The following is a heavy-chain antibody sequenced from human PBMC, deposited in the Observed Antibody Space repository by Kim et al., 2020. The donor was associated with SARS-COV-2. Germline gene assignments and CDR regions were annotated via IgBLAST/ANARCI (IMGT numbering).Heavy chain of an antibody. CDR2: ISGGSGVT. CDR1: GFTLSAYG. Sequence: GGSLRLSCAASGFTLSAYGMSWVRQAPGEGLEWVSAISGGSGVTYYPASVKGRFTISRDNSKNTLYLQMNSLRAEDTAVHYCAKDGRWPNDAFDIWGQGT. CDR3: AKDGRWPNDAFDI. D-gene: IGHD1-26*01. V-gene: IGHV3-23*01. J-gene: IGHJ3*02.